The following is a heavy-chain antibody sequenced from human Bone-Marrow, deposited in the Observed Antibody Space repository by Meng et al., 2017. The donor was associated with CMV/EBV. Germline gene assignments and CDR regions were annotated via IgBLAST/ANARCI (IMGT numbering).Heavy chain of an antibody. CDR1: GFTFSSYS. D-gene: IGHD3-3*01. CDR3: ARGGKGGHHVLRFLEWLRNPDY. Sequence: GESLKISCAASGFTFSSYSMNWVRQAPGKGLEWVAVISYDGSNKYYADSVKGRFTISRDNSKNTLYLQMNSLRAEDTAVYYCARGGKGGHHVLRFLEWLRNPDYWGQGTLVTGSS. CDR2: ISYDGSNK. J-gene: IGHJ4*02. V-gene: IGHV3-30*03.